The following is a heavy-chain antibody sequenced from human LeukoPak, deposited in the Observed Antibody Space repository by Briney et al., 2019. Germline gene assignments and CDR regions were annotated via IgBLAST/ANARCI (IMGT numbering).Heavy chain of an antibody. CDR2: IIPILGIA. CDR1: GGTFSSYA. Sequence: PEASVKVSCKASGGTFSSYAISWVRQAPGQGLEWMGRIIPILGIANYAQKFQGRVTITADKSTSTAYMELSSLRSEDTAVYYCARPILRSYDSSGSTRFDIWGQGTMVTVSS. V-gene: IGHV1-69*04. D-gene: IGHD3-22*01. J-gene: IGHJ3*02. CDR3: ARPILRSYDSSGSTRFDI.